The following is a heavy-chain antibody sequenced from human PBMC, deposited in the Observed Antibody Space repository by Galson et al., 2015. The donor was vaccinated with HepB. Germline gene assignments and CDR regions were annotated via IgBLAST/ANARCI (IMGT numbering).Heavy chain of an antibody. J-gene: IGHJ6*02. D-gene: IGHD1-1*01. CDR3: ARAPFAVLEPFMDV. V-gene: IGHV1-24*01. Sequence: SVKVSCKASGYTLTELSMHWVRQAPGKGLEWMGGFDPEDGETIYAQKFQGRVTMTEDTSTDTAYMELSSLRSEDTAVYYCARAPFAVLEPFMDVWGQGTTVTVSS. CDR1: GYTLTELS. CDR2: FDPEDGET.